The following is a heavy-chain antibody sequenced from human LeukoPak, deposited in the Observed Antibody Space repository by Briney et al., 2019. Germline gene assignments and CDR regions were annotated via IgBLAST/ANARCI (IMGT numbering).Heavy chain of an antibody. CDR3: AKDINFWSGYLY. J-gene: IGHJ4*02. D-gene: IGHD3-3*01. CDR2: ISGSGGST. Sequence: GGSLRLSCAASGFTFSSYAMSWVRQAPGKGLEWVSAISGSGGSTYYADSVKGRFTISRDNSKNTLYLQMNSLGAEDTAVYYCAKDINFWSGYLYWGQGTLVTVSS. CDR1: GFTFSSYA. V-gene: IGHV3-23*01.